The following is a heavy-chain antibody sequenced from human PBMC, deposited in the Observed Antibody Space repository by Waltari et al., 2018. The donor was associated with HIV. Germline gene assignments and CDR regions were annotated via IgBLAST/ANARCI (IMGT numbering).Heavy chain of an antibody. D-gene: IGHD3-16*01. Sequence: QVYLPQWGSGLLKPSETLSLTCAVYGGSFSGYYWTWIRQSPGRGLEWMGEIDHTGTSTYNPSLKGRVTMSVDTSKNQFSVNLKSMTVADMAVYYCVRGFGNYGFYFDYWGQGKLVSVSS. V-gene: IGHV4-34*02. CDR1: GGSFSGYY. CDR3: VRGFGNYGFYFDY. CDR2: IDHTGTS. J-gene: IGHJ4*02.